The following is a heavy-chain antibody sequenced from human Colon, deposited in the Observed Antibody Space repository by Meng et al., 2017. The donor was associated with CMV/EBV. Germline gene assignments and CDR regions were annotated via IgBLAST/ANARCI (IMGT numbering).Heavy chain of an antibody. Sequence: GESLKISCGASGFDFSFYNMDWVRQAPGKGLEWVASITTTSRYIYYGDSVKGRFTVSRDNGQNSVFLQMNSLRAEDTAVYYCVRDRFGVITPDVFDIWGQGTMVTVSS. J-gene: IGHJ3*02. CDR1: GFDFSFYN. V-gene: IGHV3-21*06. CDR2: ITTTSRYI. CDR3: VRDRFGVITPDVFDI. D-gene: IGHD3-16*02.